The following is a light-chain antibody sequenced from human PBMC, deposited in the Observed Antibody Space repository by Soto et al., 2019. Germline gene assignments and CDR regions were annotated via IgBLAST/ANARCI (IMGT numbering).Light chain of an antibody. CDR3: QEYGIPRT. Sequence: TALAQSPDTLSVSPGERATLSCKTSKSVNNRYLAWYQQKPGQAPRLLVYGATSRASGIPDRFSGSGSGTYVSLTISRVEPEDFAMYYCQEYGIPRTFGEGTKVENK. V-gene: IGKV3-20*01. J-gene: IGKJ1*01. CDR1: KSVNNRY. CDR2: GAT.